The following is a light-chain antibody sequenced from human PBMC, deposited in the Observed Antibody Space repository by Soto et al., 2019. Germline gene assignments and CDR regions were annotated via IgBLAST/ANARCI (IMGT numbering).Light chain of an antibody. CDR2: DAS. V-gene: IGKV3-11*01. CDR1: QSVSSY. J-gene: IGKJ4*01. CDR3: QQRSNWPPGGLT. Sequence: EIVLTQSPATLSLSPGERATLSCRASQSVSSYLAWYQQKPGQAPRLLIYDASNRATGIPARFSGRGSGTDFTLTISSLEPEDFAVYYCQQRSNWPPGGLTFGGGTKVEIK.